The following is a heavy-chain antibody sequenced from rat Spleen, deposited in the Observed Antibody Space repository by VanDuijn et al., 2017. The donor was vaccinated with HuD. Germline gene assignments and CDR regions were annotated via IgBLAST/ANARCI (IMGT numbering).Heavy chain of an antibody. V-gene: IGHV5-22*01. CDR1: GFTFSNYD. J-gene: IGHJ3*01. CDR3: ARPYYGYTSYNWFAY. Sequence: EVQLVESGGGLVQPGRSLKLSCAASGFTFSNYDMAWVRQAPTKGLEWVASISYEGSSTYYGDSVKGRFTISRDNAKSTLYLQMDSLRSEDTATYYCARPYYGYTSYNWFAYWSQGTLVTVSS. CDR2: ISYEGSST. D-gene: IGHD1-9*01.